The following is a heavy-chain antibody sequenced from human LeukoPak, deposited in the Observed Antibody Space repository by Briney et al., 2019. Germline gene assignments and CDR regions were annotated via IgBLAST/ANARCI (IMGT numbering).Heavy chain of an antibody. CDR2: ISAYNGNT. D-gene: IGHD6-19*01. V-gene: IGHV1-18*04. CDR1: GYTFTSYG. CDR3: ASSIAVAGTGLLVY. J-gene: IGHJ4*02. Sequence: ASVTVSCKASGYTFTSYGISWVRQAPGQGLEWMGWISAYNGNTNYAQKLQGRVTMTTDTSTSTAYMELRSLRSDDTAVYYCASSIAVAGTGLLVYWGQGTLVTVSS.